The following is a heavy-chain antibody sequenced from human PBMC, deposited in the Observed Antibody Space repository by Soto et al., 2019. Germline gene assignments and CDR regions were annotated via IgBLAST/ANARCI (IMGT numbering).Heavy chain of an antibody. CDR2: ISYDGSNK. CDR1: GFTFSSYG. CDR3: AKGVAVAGTPSYYGMDL. Sequence: QVQLVESGGGVVQPGRSLRLSCADSGFTFSSYGMHWVRQAPGKGLEWVAVISYDGSNKYYADSVKGRFTISRDNSKNTLYLQMNSLRAEDTAVYYCAKGVAVAGTPSYYGMDLWGQGTTVTVSS. D-gene: IGHD6-19*01. J-gene: IGHJ6*02. V-gene: IGHV3-30*18.